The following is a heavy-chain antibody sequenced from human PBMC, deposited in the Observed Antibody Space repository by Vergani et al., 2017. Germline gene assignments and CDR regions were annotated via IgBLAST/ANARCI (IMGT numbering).Heavy chain of an antibody. D-gene: IGHD6-6*01. V-gene: IGHV3-11*01. CDR1: GFIFSDYY. J-gene: IGHJ4*02. Sequence: QVQLVASGGGLVRPGGSLRLSCAASGFIFSDYYMTWIRQTPGKGLEWLAHISDGGETKMYAESLKGRFTVSRDNTKNLSILQMKTLKVDDTATYYCGRKQSPASLMDKPLDIRVQGALVTVS. CDR3: GRKQSPASLMDKPLDI. CDR2: ISDGGETK.